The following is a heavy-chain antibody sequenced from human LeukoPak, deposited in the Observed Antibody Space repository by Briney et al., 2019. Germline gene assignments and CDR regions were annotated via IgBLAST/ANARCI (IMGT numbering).Heavy chain of an antibody. J-gene: IGHJ5*02. Sequence: SETLSLTCTVSGGSISTYYWNWTRQTLGKGLEWIGHISYGNTDYNPSLKSRVTISVDTSKNQFSLKLTSVTAADTAVYYCARDKAHSYGRYFDPWGQGALVTVSS. D-gene: IGHD5-18*01. CDR2: ISYGNT. CDR3: ARDKAHSYGRYFDP. V-gene: IGHV4-59*01. CDR1: GGSISTYY.